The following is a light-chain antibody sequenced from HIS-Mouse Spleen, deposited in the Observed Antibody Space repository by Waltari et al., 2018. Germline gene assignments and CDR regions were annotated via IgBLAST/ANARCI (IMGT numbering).Light chain of an antibody. V-gene: IGLV3-10*01. CDR3: YSTDSSGNHRV. Sequence: SYELTPPPSVPVSPGQTARITCSGDALPKNYAYWYQQKSGQAPVLVIYEDSKRPSGIPERFSGSSSGTMATLTISGAQVEDEADYYCYSTDSSGNHRVFGGGTKLTVL. CDR2: EDS. CDR1: ALPKNY. J-gene: IGLJ2*01.